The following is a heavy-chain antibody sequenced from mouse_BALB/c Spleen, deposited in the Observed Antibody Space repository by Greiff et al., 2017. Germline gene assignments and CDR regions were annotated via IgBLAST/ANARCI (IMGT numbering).Heavy chain of an antibody. CDR1: GYTFTSYW. J-gene: IGHJ3*01. CDR2: IYPGNSDT. D-gene: IGHD2-1*01. V-gene: IGHV1-5*01. Sequence: EVQLQQSGTVLARPGASVKMSCKASGYTFTSYWMHWVKQRPGQGLEWIGAIYPGNSDTSYNQKFKGKAKLTAVTSTSTAYMELSSLTNEDSAVYYCTRSGGNYGSWFAYWGQGTLVTVSA. CDR3: TRSGGNYGSWFAY.